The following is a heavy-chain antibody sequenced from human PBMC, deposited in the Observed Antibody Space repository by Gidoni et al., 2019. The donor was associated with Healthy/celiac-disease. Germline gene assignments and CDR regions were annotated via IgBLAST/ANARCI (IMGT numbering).Heavy chain of an antibody. CDR2: ISYDGSNK. CDR1: GFTFSSYG. V-gene: IGHV3-30*18. CDR3: AKERLGKYYDYVWGSPAAFDI. Sequence: QVQLVESGGGVVQPGRSLRLSCAASGFTFSSYGMHWVRQAPGKGLEWVAVISYDGSNKYYADSVKGRFTISRDNSKNTLYLQMNSLRAEDTAVYYCAKERLGKYYDYVWGSPAAFDIWGQGTMVTVSS. D-gene: IGHD3-16*01. J-gene: IGHJ3*02.